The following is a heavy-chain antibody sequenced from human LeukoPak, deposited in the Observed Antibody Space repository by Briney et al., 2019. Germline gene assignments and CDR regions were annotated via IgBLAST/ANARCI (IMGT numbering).Heavy chain of an antibody. CDR3: ARVGSGCFDY. CDR2: IYYSGNT. J-gene: IGHJ4*02. D-gene: IGHD1-26*01. V-gene: IGHV4-59*01. Sequence: KPSETLSLTCTVSGGSISSYYWSWIRQPPGKGLEWIGYIYYSGNTNCNPSFKSRVTISIDTSKNQFSLKLSSVTAADTAVYYCARVGSGCFDYWGQGTRVTVSS. CDR1: GGSISSYY.